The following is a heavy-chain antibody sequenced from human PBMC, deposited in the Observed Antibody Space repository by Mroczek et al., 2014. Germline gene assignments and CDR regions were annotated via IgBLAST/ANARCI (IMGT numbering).Heavy chain of an antibody. J-gene: IGHJ2*01. CDR1: GFTFSSYA. CDR2: ISGSGGST. V-gene: IGHV3-23*04. D-gene: IGHD2-2*01. Sequence: VQLVQSGGGLVQPGGSLRLSCAASGFTFSSYAMSWVRQAPGKGLEWVSAISGSGGSTYYADSVKGRFTISRDNSKNTLYLQMNSLRAEDTAVYYCANRAKYCSSTSCHYWYFDLWGRGTLVTVSS. CDR3: ANRAKYCSSTSCHYWYFDL.